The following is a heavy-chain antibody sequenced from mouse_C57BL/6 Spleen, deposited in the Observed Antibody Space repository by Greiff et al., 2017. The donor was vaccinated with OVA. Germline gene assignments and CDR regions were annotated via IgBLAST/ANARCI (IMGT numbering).Heavy chain of an antibody. CDR2: INPSSGYT. CDR3: ARSPYGNYAYYFDY. V-gene: IGHV1-7*01. CDR1: GYTFTSYW. D-gene: IGHD2-10*02. J-gene: IGHJ2*01. Sequence: QVQLQQSGAELAKPGASVKLSCKASGYTFTSYWMHWVKQRPGQGLEWIGYINPSSGYTKYNQKFKDKAPLTADKSSSTAYMQLSSLTYEDSAVYYCARSPYGNYAYYFDYWGQGTTLTVSS.